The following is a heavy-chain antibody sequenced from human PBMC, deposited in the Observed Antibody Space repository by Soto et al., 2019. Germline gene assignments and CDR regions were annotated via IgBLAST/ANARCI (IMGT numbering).Heavy chain of an antibody. CDR1: GITFSTYK. CDR2: ISSTSDTI. D-gene: IGHD3-10*01. Sequence: EVQLVESGGGLVQPGGSLRLSCVASGITFSTYKMNWVRQAPGKGLEWGSYISSTSDTIYYADSVKGRFTISRDNAKNSLYLQMNSLRVEDTAVYYCPAGKAPGDGYWGQGTLVTVTS. V-gene: IGHV3-48*01. J-gene: IGHJ4*02. CDR3: PAGKAPGDGY.